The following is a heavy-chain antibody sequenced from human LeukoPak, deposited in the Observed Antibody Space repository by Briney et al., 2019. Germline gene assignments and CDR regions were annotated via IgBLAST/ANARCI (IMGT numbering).Heavy chain of an antibody. CDR1: GFTVSRHY. CDR3: ARAPYSADSSATPPAFDI. J-gene: IGHJ3*02. V-gene: IGHV3-53*01. CDR2: IYSPGGT. Sequence: GGSLRLSCAASGFTVSRHYMSWVRQAPGKGLEWVSIIYSPGGTYYADSVKGRFTISRDNSKNTIYLQMNSPRVEDTAVYYCARAPYSADSSATPPAFDIWGQGTMVTVSS. D-gene: IGHD3-22*01.